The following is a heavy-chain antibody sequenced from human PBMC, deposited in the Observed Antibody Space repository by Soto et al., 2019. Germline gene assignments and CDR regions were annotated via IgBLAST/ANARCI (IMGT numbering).Heavy chain of an antibody. CDR3: GRGRSGQIVVFY. CDR2: IGPESGAT. V-gene: IGHV1-2*02. D-gene: IGHD1-26*01. J-gene: IGHJ4*02. CDR1: GYTFTGHY. Sequence: QAQLVQSGAEVKKPGASVRVSCKASGYTFTGHYIHWVRQAPEQGPEWMGEIGPESGATRYAQKFQGRVTMTRDMSITTVYMELNNLSPDDTAVYYCGRGRSGQIVVFYWGQGTPVTVSS.